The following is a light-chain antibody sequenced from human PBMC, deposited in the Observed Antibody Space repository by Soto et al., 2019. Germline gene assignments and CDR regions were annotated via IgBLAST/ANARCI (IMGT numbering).Light chain of an antibody. J-gene: IGLJ2*01. CDR3: QSYDSSLSAVV. CDR1: SSNIGAGYD. CDR2: GNS. V-gene: IGLV1-40*01. Sequence: QAVVTQPPSVSGAPGQRVTISCTGSSSNIGAGYDVHWYQQLPGTAPKLLIYGNSNRPSGVPDRFSGSKSGTSASQAITGLQAEDEADYYCQSYDSSLSAVVFGGGTKLTVL.